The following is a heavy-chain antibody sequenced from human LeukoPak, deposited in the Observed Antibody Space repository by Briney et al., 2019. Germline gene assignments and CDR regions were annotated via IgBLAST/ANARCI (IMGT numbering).Heavy chain of an antibody. CDR3: ARVVVAATDWFDP. D-gene: IGHD2-15*01. V-gene: IGHV4-34*01. J-gene: IGHJ5*02. CDR2: INHSGST. CDR1: GGSFSGYY. Sequence: SETLSLTSAVYGGSFSGYYWSWIRQPPGKGLEWLGEINHSGSTNYNPSLKSRVTISLDTSKNQFSLKLSSVTAADTAVYYCARVVVAATDWFDPWGLGTLVTVSS.